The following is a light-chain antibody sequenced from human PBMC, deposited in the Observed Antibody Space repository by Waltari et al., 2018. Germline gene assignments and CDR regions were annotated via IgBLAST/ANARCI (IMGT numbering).Light chain of an antibody. CDR1: QSITIY. CDR2: AAS. V-gene: IGKV1-39*01. CDR3: QQSYSTLWT. J-gene: IGKJ1*01. Sequence: DIQMTQSPSSLSASVGDRVTITFRASQSITIYLNWYQQKPGKAPHLLIYAASNLQSGVPSRFSGSGSGTDFTLTISSLQPEDFATYYCQQSYSTLWTFGQGTKVEIK.